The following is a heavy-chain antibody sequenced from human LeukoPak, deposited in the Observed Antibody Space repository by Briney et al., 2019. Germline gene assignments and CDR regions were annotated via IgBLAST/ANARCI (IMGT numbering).Heavy chain of an antibody. CDR3: AGPLMVRGVSQLDY. J-gene: IGHJ4*02. CDR1: GFTFSSYA. D-gene: IGHD3-10*01. V-gene: IGHV3-30-3*01. CDR2: ISYDGSNK. Sequence: PGGSLRLSCAASGFTFSSYAMHWVRQAPGKGLEWVAVISYDGSNKYYADSVKGRFTISRDNSKNTLYLQMNSLRAEDTAVYYCAGPLMVRGVSQLDYWGQGTLVTVSS.